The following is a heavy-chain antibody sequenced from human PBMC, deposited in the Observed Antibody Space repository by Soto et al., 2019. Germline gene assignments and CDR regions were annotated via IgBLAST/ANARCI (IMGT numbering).Heavy chain of an antibody. D-gene: IGHD3-22*01. J-gene: IGHJ4*02. V-gene: IGHV4-34*01. Sequence: PSETLSVTCAVYCGSFSGYYWSWIRQPPGKGLEWIGEINHSGSTNYNPSLKSRVTISVDTSKNQFSLKLSSVTAADTAVYYCARGWLGRYYYDSSGYYDYWGQGTLVTVSS. CDR1: CGSFSGYY. CDR3: ARGWLGRYYYDSSGYYDY. CDR2: INHSGST.